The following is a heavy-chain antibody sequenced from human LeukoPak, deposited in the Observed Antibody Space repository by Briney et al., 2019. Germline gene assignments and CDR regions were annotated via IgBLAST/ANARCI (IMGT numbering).Heavy chain of an antibody. Sequence: SGTLSLTCAVSGGSISSSNWWSWVRQPPGKGLEWIGEIYHSGSTNYNPSLKSRVTISVDKSKNQFSLKLSSVTAADTAVYYCARVISGSYQDDAFDIWGQGTMVTVSS. CDR2: IYHSGST. CDR3: ARVISGSYQDDAFDI. D-gene: IGHD1-26*01. CDR1: GGSISSSNW. J-gene: IGHJ3*02. V-gene: IGHV4-4*02.